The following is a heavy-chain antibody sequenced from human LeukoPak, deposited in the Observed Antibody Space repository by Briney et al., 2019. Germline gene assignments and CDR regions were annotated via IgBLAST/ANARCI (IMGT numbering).Heavy chain of an antibody. Sequence: KPSETLSLTCGVYGGSFSGYYWTWIRQPPGKGLEWIGSIYYSGSTYYNPSLKSRVTISVDTSKNQFSLKLSSVTAADTAVYYCARQLITMIVVVNCYFDYWGQGTLVTVSS. CDR2: IYYSGST. CDR3: ARQLITMIVVVNCYFDY. J-gene: IGHJ4*02. D-gene: IGHD3-22*01. CDR1: GGSFSGYY. V-gene: IGHV4-34*01.